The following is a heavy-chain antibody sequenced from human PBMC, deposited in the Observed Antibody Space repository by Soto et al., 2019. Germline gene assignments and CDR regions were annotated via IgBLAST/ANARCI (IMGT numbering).Heavy chain of an antibody. Sequence: QVQLQQWGAGLLKPSETLSLTCAVYGGSFSGYYWSWIRQPPGKGLEWIGEINHSGSTNYNPSLKSRVTISVDTSQNQFSLKLSSVTAADTAVYYCARGYYDFWSGYYNWFDPWGQGTLVTVSS. J-gene: IGHJ5*02. CDR3: ARGYYDFWSGYYNWFDP. D-gene: IGHD3-3*01. CDR1: GGSFSGYY. CDR2: INHSGST. V-gene: IGHV4-34*01.